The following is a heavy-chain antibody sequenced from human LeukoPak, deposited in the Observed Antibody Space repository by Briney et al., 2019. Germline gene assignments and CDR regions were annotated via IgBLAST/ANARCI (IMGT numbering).Heavy chain of an antibody. J-gene: IGHJ6*03. CDR1: GFIVSSCE. CDR3: ARGRGSSLSYYYMDV. D-gene: IGHD6-6*01. Sequence: GGSLRLSCAASGFIVSSCEMNWIRQAPGKGLEWVSYIGSSTMYYADSVKGRFTISRDNAKNSLYLQMNSLRAEDTAVYHCARGRGSSLSYYYMDVWGKGTTVTVSS. CDR2: IGSSTM. V-gene: IGHV3-48*03.